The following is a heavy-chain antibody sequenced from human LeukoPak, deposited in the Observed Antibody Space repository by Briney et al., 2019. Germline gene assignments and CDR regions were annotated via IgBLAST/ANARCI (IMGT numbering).Heavy chain of an antibody. CDR3: ARLNHDGSGSYPDY. J-gene: IGHJ4*02. CDR1: GGSISSSSYY. D-gene: IGHD3-10*01. CDR2: IYYSGST. Sequence: SETLSLTCTVSGGSISSSSYYWGWIRQPPGKGLEWIGSIYYSGSTYYNPSLKSRVTMSIDTSKNQFSLKLSVVTDADTAVYYCARLNHDGSGSYPDYWGQGTLVTVSS. V-gene: IGHV4-39*01.